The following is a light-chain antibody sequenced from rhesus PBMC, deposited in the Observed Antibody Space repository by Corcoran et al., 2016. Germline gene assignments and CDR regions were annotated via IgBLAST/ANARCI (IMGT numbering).Light chain of an antibody. CDR2: EVS. Sequence: DIVMTQTPLSLPVTPGEPASISCRSSQSLLDSEDGNTYLDWYLQKPGQSPQLLIYEVSNRASGVPDRFSGSGSETDFTLKISRVEAEDVGVYYCMQALEFPWTFGQGTKVEI. CDR1: QSLLDSEDGNTY. CDR3: MQALEFPWT. J-gene: IGKJ1*01. V-gene: IGKV2-104*02.